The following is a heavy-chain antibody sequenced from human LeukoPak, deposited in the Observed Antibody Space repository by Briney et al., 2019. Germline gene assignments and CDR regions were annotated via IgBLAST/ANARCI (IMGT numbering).Heavy chain of an antibody. CDR2: IYYSGST. CDR1: GGSISSYY. J-gene: IGHJ5*02. V-gene: IGHV4-59*01. D-gene: IGHD3-22*01. CDR3: ARDGLYYDSSGYSVYNWFDP. Sequence: PSETLSLTCTVSGGSISSYYWSWIRQPPGKGLEWIGYIYYSGSTNYNPSLKSRVTISVDTSKNQSSLKLSSVTAADTAVYYCARDGLYYDSSGYSVYNWFDPWGQGTLVTVSS.